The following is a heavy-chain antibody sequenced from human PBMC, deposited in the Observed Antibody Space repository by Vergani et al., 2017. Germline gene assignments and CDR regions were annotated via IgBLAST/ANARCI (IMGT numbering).Heavy chain of an antibody. Sequence: QVQLVQSGAEVKKPGSSVKVSCKASGGTFSSYAISWVRPAPGQGLEWMGGIIPIFGTANYAQKFQGRVTITADESTSTAYMELSSLRSEDTAVYYCAIVVVPAAIWRYYWFDPWGQGTLVTVSS. J-gene: IGHJ5*02. CDR1: GGTFSSYA. D-gene: IGHD2-2*01. CDR3: AIVVVPAAIWRYYWFDP. CDR2: IIPIFGTA. V-gene: IGHV1-69*01.